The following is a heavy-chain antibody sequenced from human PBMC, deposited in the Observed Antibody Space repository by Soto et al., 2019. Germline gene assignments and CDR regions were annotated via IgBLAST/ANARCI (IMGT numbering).Heavy chain of an antibody. J-gene: IGHJ5*01. CDR2: IYTSGST. Sequence: SETLSLTCTVSGGSISSYDWSWIRQPAGKGLEWIGRIYTSGSTNYNPSLKSRVSMSVDTSKNQFSLELRSVTAADPATYYGGRDYRLTGSDTWGHGTLVPVSS. D-gene: IGHD3-9*01. V-gene: IGHV4-4*07. CDR1: GGSISSYD. CDR3: GRDYRLTGSDT.